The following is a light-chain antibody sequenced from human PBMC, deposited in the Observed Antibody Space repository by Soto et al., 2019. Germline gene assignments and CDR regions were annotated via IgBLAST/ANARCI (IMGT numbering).Light chain of an antibody. CDR3: QQYGSSTWP. J-gene: IGKJ1*01. V-gene: IGKV3-20*01. Sequence: EIVLTQSPGTLSLSPGERATLSCRASQSVSSSYLAWYQQKPGQAPRLLIYGASSRATGIPDRFSGSVSGTDFTLTISRLEPEDFAVYYCQQYGSSTWPFGQGTKVDIK. CDR1: QSVSSSY. CDR2: GAS.